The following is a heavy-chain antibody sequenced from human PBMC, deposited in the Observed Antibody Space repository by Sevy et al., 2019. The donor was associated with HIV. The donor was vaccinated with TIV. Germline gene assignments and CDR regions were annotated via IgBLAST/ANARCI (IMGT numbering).Heavy chain of an antibody. CDR1: GFTFSSHS. Sequence: GGSLRLSCAASGFTFSSHSMNWVRQTPGKGLEWISYISGTGNTIYYADSVKGRFTISRDNAKNSLYLQLNSLRDEDTAIYYCAKVPPYNDSNASDFWGQGSLVTVSS. J-gene: IGHJ4*02. CDR2: ISGTGNTI. V-gene: IGHV3-48*02. CDR3: AKVPPYNDSNASDF. D-gene: IGHD4-4*01.